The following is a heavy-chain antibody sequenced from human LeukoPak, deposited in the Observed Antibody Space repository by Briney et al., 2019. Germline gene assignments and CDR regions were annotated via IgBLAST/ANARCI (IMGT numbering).Heavy chain of an antibody. J-gene: IGHJ6*02. V-gene: IGHV1-8*01. Sequence: ASVKVSCKASGYTFTSYDINWVRQATGRGLEWMGWMNPNSGNTGYAQKFQGRVTMTRNTSISSAYMELSSLRSEDTAVYYCARSRSASLTIFGVVIIDYYYYGMDVWGQGTTVTVSS. D-gene: IGHD3-3*01. CDR1: GYTFTSYD. CDR3: ARSRSASLTIFGVVIIDYYYYGMDV. CDR2: MNPNSGNT.